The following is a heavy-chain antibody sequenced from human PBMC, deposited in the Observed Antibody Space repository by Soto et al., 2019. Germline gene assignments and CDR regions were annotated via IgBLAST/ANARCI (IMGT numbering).Heavy chain of an antibody. CDR1: GFTFTSYS. J-gene: IGHJ4*02. D-gene: IGHD2-2*01. V-gene: IGHV3-7*03. CDR3: ARDLPGYCSTTNCYYYFDL. CDR2: IRQDGHEK. Sequence: EVQLVESGGALVQPGGSLRLSCAVSGFTFTSYSMSWVRQAPGEGLEWVANIRQDGHEKYYVDSVRGRFTISRDNAQNSLYLQMASLRAEDTAMYYCARDLPGYCSTTNCYYYFDLWGQGTLVTVSS.